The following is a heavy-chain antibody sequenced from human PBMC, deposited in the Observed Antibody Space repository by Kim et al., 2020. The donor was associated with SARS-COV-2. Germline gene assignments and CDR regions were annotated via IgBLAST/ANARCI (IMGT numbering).Heavy chain of an antibody. D-gene: IGHD3-22*01. CDR2: ISSSSSYI. J-gene: IGHJ4*02. V-gene: IGHV3-21*01. CDR3: ARGAYSSGYYLGGEDYFDY. CDR1: GFTFSSYS. Sequence: GGSLRLSCAASGFTFSSYSMNWVRQAPGKGLEWVSSISSSSSYIYYADSVKGRFTISRDNAKNSLYLQMNSLRAEDTAVYYCARGAYSSGYYLGGEDYFDYWGQGTLVTVSS.